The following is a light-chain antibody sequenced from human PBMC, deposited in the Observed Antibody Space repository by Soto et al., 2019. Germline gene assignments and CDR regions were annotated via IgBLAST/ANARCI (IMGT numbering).Light chain of an antibody. CDR3: QQTDRFPRT. CDR1: QSISTS. Sequence: DIQMTQSPSSASAFVGDAVTITCRASQSISTSVAWYQHKPGKAPKLLVAPASTLQSGVPSRFSGSGSGTYFTLTITGLQPEDCATYYWQQTDRFPRTFGQGTKVEIK. J-gene: IGKJ2*01. CDR2: PAS. V-gene: IGKV1D-12*01.